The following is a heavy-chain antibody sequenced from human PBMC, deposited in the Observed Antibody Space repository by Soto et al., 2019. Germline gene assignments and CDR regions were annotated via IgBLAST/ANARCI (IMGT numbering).Heavy chain of an antibody. Sequence: GGSLRLSCAASGFTFSSYSMNWVRQAPGKGLEWVSYISSSSSTIYYADSVKGRFTISRDNAKNSLYLQMNSLRAEDTAVYYCAAHKDIVVVVAAQRPPVGWFDPWGQGTLVTVSS. V-gene: IGHV3-48*01. D-gene: IGHD2-15*01. J-gene: IGHJ5*02. CDR2: ISSSSSTI. CDR3: AAHKDIVVVVAAQRPPVGWFDP. CDR1: GFTFSSYS.